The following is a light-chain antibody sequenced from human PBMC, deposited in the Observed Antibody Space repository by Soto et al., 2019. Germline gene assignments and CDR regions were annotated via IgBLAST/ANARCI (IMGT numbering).Light chain of an antibody. CDR3: QQYGSSRRT. CDR2: GAS. V-gene: IGKV3-20*01. CDR1: QSVSSNY. Sequence: EIVLTQSPGTLSLSPGERATLSCRASQSVSSNYLAWYQQKPGQAPRLLIYGASRRATGIPDRFSGSGSGTDFTLTISRLEPEDFAVYYCQQYGSSRRTFGPGTKVDIK. J-gene: IGKJ3*01.